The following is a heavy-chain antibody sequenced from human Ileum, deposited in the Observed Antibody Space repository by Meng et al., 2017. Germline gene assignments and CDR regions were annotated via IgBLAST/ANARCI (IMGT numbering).Heavy chain of an antibody. Sequence: QVPLQEGVPVRVIPAGSLSLTCAVAGASISRRDWWSWVRPPPGKGLEWIGEISKESGRNNYNPYLKSRVTISLDKSKNQFSLNLNSVTAADTAVYYCVRNEGYSLGDWGQGTLVAVSS. D-gene: IGHD2-21*01. V-gene: IGHV4-4*02. CDR1: GASISRRDW. CDR3: VRNEGYSLGD. CDR2: ISKESGRN. J-gene: IGHJ4*02.